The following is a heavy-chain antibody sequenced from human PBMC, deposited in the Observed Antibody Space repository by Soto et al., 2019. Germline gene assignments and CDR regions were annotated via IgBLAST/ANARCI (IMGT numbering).Heavy chain of an antibody. CDR1: GYTFTSYY. CDR2: INPSGGST. D-gene: IGHD2-2*01. J-gene: IGHJ4*02. CDR3: ASTYCSSTSCHKALDY. Sequence: GASVKVSCKASGYTFTSYYMHWVRQAPGQGLEWMGIINPSGGSTSYAQKFQGRVTMTRDTSTSTVYMELSSLRSEDTAVYYCASTYCSSTSCHKALDYWGQGTLVTVSS. V-gene: IGHV1-46*03.